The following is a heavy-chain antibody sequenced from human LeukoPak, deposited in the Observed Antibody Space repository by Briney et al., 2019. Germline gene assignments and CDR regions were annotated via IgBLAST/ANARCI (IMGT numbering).Heavy chain of an antibody. CDR1: KFTFSNYT. CDR2: ISGSSRYI. V-gene: IGHV3-21*06. CDR3: ARVNSALVVSLEGSWAGSLGFDH. Sequence: GGSLRLSCAASKFTFSNYTLAWVRQSPGKGLDWVSSISGSSRYIHYSDSVKGRFTISRDNAKNSLYLQMDSLTADDTAVYYCARVNSALVVSLEGSWAGSLGFDHWGQGTLVTVSS. D-gene: IGHD3-3*01. J-gene: IGHJ4*02.